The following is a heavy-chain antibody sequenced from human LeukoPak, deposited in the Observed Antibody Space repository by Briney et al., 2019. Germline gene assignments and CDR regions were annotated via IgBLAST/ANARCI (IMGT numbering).Heavy chain of an antibody. D-gene: IGHD3-10*01. CDR1: GSTISSGGYY. Sequence: SETLSLTCTVSGSTISSGGYYWGWIRQPPGKGLEWIGNIYYDGNTRYNPSLKSRVTISVDRSKNQFSLKLSSVTAADTAVYYCARRYYYGSGSPEYWGQGSLVTVSS. V-gene: IGHV4-39*01. CDR2: IYYDGNT. J-gene: IGHJ4*02. CDR3: ARRYYYGSGSPEY.